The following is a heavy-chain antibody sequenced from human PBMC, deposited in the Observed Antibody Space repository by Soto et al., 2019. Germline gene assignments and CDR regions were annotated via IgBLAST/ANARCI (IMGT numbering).Heavy chain of an antibody. Sequence: SETLSLTCTVSGGSISSYYWSWIRQPPGKGLEWIGYIYYSGSTNYNPSLKSRVTISVDTSKNQFSLKLSSVTAADTAVYYCARSSGWYLIDYWGQGTLVTVSS. V-gene: IGHV4-59*08. CDR1: GGSISSYY. J-gene: IGHJ4*02. CDR3: ARSSGWYLIDY. CDR2: IYYSGST. D-gene: IGHD6-19*01.